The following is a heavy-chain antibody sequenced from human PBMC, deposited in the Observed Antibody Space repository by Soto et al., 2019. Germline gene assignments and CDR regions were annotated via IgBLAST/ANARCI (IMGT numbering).Heavy chain of an antibody. CDR2: TRNSGGA. V-gene: IGHV4-4*02. J-gene: IGHJ4*02. CDR3: ASHLVMSGTRGFDH. Sequence: QVQLQESGPGLVKPSGTLSLTCAVYSGSIFISNWWSWVRQPPGKGLEWIGETRNSGGANYNPSLQSRVTISVDRSKNHFFLELRSVTDADTAVYYCASHLVMSGTRGFDHWGLGTLVTVSS. CDR1: SGSIFISNW. D-gene: IGHD1-1*01.